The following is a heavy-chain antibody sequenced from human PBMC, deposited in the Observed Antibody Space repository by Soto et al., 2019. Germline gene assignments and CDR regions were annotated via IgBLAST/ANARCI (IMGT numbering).Heavy chain of an antibody. CDR2: IGTAGDT. CDR1: GFTFSSYD. D-gene: IGHD5-12*01. Sequence: EVQLVESGGGLVQPGGSLRLSCAASGFTFSSYDMHWVRQATGKGLEWVSAIGTAGDTYYPGSVKGRFTISRENAKNSLYLQMNSLRAGDTAVYYCARRPRRWVVANCWYFDYWGQGTLVTVSS. V-gene: IGHV3-13*01. CDR3: ARRPRRWVVANCWYFDY. J-gene: IGHJ4*02.